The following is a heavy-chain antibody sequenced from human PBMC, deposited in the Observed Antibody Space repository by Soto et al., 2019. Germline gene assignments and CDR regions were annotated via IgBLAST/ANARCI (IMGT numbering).Heavy chain of an antibody. Sequence: QLQLQESGPGLVKPSETLSLTCTVSGGSISSSSYYWGWIRQPPGKGLEWIGSIYYSGSTYYNPSLKSRVTISVDTSKNQFSLKLSSVTAADTAVYYCARLKYDFWSGSAVYYFDYWGQGTLVTVSS. CDR2: IYYSGST. CDR3: ARLKYDFWSGSAVYYFDY. CDR1: GGSISSSSYY. D-gene: IGHD3-3*01. V-gene: IGHV4-39*01. J-gene: IGHJ4*02.